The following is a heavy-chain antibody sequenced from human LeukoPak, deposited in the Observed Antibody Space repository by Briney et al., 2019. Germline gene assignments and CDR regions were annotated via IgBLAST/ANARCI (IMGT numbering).Heavy chain of an antibody. D-gene: IGHD3-10*01. CDR2: IYHSGST. CDR1: GGSISSGGYS. V-gene: IGHV4-30-2*01. J-gene: IGHJ5*02. Sequence: SQTLSLTCAVSGGSISSGGYSWGWIRQPPGKGLEWIGYIYHSGSTYYNPSLKSRVTISVDRSKNQFSLKLSSVTAADTAVYYCAREYGYGSGSAGSWFDPWGQGTLVTVSS. CDR3: AREYGYGSGSAGSWFDP.